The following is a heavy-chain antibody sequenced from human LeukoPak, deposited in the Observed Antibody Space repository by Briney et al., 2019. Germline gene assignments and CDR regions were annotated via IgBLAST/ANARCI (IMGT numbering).Heavy chain of an antibody. J-gene: IGHJ4*02. Sequence: ASVKVSCKASGYTFTSYSISWVRQAPGQGLEWMGWISAYNGNTNYAQKLQGRVTMTTDTSTSTAYMELRSLGSDDTAVYYCARDSALRTRGVPADYWGQGNLVTVSS. CDR1: GYTFTSYS. CDR3: ARDSALRTRGVPADY. CDR2: ISAYNGNT. V-gene: IGHV1-18*01. D-gene: IGHD1/OR15-1a*01.